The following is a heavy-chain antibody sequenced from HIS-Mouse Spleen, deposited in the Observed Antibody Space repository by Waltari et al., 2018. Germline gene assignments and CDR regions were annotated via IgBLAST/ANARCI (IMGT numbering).Heavy chain of an antibody. CDR3: AKDKHHAFDY. CDR1: GFTFGSYG. CDR2: ISYDGSNK. Sequence: QVQLEESGGGVVQPGRSLRLACAASGFTFGSYGMHWVRQAPGKGLEWVAVISYDGSNKYYADSVKGRFTISRDNSKNTLYLQMNSLRAEDTAVYYCAKDKHHAFDYWGQGTLVTVSS. V-gene: IGHV3-30*18. J-gene: IGHJ4*02.